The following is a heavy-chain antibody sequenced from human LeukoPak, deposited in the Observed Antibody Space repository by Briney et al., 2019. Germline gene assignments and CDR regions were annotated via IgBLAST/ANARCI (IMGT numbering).Heavy chain of an antibody. D-gene: IGHD3-10*01. Sequence: PGGSLRLSCAASGFTFSGYAMSWVRQAPGKGLEWVSAISGSGGSTYYADSVKGRFTISRDNSKNTLYLQMNSLRAEDTAVYYCASHYYGSGSCEDGTDAFDIWGQGTMVTVSS. CDR2: ISGSGGST. CDR3: ASHYYGSGSCEDGTDAFDI. J-gene: IGHJ3*02. CDR1: GFTFSGYA. V-gene: IGHV3-23*01.